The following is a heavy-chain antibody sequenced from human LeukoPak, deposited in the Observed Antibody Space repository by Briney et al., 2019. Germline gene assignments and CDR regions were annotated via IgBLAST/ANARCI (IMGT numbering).Heavy chain of an antibody. CDR3: AREERGYHLILRKDQYYYMDV. J-gene: IGHJ6*03. V-gene: IGHV3-7*01. CDR2: IKQDGTEK. D-gene: IGHD5-12*01. CDR1: GFSFTTYW. Sequence: PGESLRLSCAASGFSFTTYWMSWVRQAPGKGLEWVANIKQDGTEKYYVDSVKGRFTISRDNAKNSLYLQMNSLRAEDTAVYYCAREERGYHLILRKDQYYYMDVWGKGTTVTVSS.